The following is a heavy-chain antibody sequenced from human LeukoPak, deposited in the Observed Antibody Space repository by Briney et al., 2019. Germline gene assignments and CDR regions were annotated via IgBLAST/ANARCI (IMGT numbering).Heavy chain of an antibody. D-gene: IGHD2-21*02. J-gene: IGHJ6*02. Sequence: SETLSLTCTVSGGSISSGDYYWSWIRQPPGKGLEWIGYIYYSGSTNYNPSLRSRVTISVDTSKKQLSLKVRSVTAADTAVYYCARTADKYCGGDCYPYYYYGMDVWGQGTTVTVSS. V-gene: IGHV4-30-4*08. CDR1: GGSISSGDYY. CDR3: ARTADKYCGGDCYPYYYYGMDV. CDR2: IYYSGST.